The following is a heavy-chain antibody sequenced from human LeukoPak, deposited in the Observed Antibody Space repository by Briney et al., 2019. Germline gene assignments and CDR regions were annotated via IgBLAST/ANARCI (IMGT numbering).Heavy chain of an antibody. V-gene: IGHV4-34*01. J-gene: IGHJ2*01. CDR3: ARAGFGWYFHL. CDR2: INHSGST. D-gene: IGHD3-16*01. Sequence: PSETLSLTCAVYGGSFSGYYWSWIRQPPGKGLEWIGEINHSGSTNYNPSLKSRVTISVDTSKNQFSLKLSSVTAADTAVYYCARAGFGWYFHLWGRGTLVTVSS. CDR1: GGSFSGYY.